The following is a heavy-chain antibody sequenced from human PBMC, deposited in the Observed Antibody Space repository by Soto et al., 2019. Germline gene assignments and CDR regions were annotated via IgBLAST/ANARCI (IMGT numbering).Heavy chain of an antibody. J-gene: IGHJ6*03. CDR1: GFSLTTTGVG. CDR3: ARVRRWDDVWNDWWYYCMYV. CDR2: VYWDDDK. Sequence: QITLKESGPPLLKPTQTLTLTCSSSGFSLTTTGVGVGWIRQPPGQALEWLAFVYWDDDKRYNPSLKTRLTINKDTSNNQLFLIVTNMDPVDTGTYYCARVRRWDDVWNDWWYYCMYVWGTGTTVTLS. D-gene: IGHD3-3*01. V-gene: IGHV2-5*02.